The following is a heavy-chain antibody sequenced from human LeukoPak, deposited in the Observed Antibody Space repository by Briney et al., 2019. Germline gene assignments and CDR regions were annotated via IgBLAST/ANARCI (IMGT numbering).Heavy chain of an antibody. CDR2: IYYSGST. CDR3: ARGEFSSGWYHY. Sequence: SETLSLTCTVSGGSISSYYWSWIRQPPGKGLEWIGYIYYSGSTNYNPSLKSRVTISVDTSKNQFSLKLSPVAAADTAVYYCARGEFSSGWYHYWGQGTLVTVSS. CDR1: GGSISSYY. D-gene: IGHD6-19*01. J-gene: IGHJ4*02. V-gene: IGHV4-59*01.